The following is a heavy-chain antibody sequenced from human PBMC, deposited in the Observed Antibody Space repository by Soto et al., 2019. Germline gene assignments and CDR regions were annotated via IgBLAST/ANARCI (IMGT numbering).Heavy chain of an antibody. J-gene: IGHJ4*02. Sequence: PVGSLRLSCTASGFPFTSYNFHWVRQAPGKGLEWVAVISEDGGTEYFADAVRGRFLISKDTSKNTVYLQMNSLRPEDTGTYFCARRLEPTVSALGYWGQGTLVTVSS. D-gene: IGHD4-4*01. CDR1: GFPFTSYN. V-gene: IGHV3-30-3*01. CDR2: ISEDGGTE. CDR3: ARRLEPTVSALGY.